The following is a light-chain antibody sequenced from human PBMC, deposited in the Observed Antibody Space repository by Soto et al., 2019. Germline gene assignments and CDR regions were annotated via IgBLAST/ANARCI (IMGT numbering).Light chain of an antibody. J-gene: IGKJ5*01. V-gene: IGKV3-20*01. Sequence: EIVLTQSPGTLSLSPGERATLSCRASQSVSSSYLAWYQQKPGQAPRLLIYGASSRATGIPDRFSGSGSGTDFTLTISRLEPEDFSLYYCQQYGSSPPITLGHGTRLESK. CDR3: QQYGSSPPIT. CDR1: QSVSSSY. CDR2: GAS.